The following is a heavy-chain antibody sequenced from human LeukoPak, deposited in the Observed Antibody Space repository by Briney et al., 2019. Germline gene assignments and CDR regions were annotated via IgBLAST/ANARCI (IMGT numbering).Heavy chain of an antibody. CDR2: IYYSGST. CDR3: AREAGRGTDMDV. Sequence: SETLSLTCTVSGGSISSYYWSWIRQPPGKGLEWIGYIYYSGSTNYNPSLKSRVTISVDTSKNQFSLKLSSVTVADTAVYYCAREAGRGTDMDVWGKGTTVTVSS. J-gene: IGHJ6*03. CDR1: GGSISSYY. V-gene: IGHV4-59*01.